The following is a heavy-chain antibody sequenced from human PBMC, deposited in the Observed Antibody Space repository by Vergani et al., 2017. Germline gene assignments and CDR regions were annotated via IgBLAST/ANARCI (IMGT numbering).Heavy chain of an antibody. CDR3: ARDPRGYGGDPEDYYYGMDV. Sequence: QVQLVQSGPERKSPGASVMVSCKASGATFRSNTISWVRQVPGQGLEWMGRIIPVLGKTKYAQDFQGRLTITADTSTSTAYMELTSLRSQDTAVYYCARDPRGYGGDPEDYYYGMDVWGQGTTVTVSS. J-gene: IGHJ6*02. CDR2: IIPVLGKT. D-gene: IGHD2-21*02. CDR1: GATFRSNT. V-gene: IGHV1-69*04.